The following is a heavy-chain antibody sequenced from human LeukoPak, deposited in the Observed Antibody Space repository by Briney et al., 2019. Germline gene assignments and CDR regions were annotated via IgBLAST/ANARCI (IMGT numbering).Heavy chain of an antibody. J-gene: IGHJ4*02. CDR1: GGTFSSYA. CDR3: ARVSGYDFWSSYSTTLTFDY. CDR2: IIPIFGTA. V-gene: IGHV1-69*01. Sequence: SVKVSCKASGGTFSSYAISWVRQAPGQGLEWMGGIIPIFGTANYAQKFQGRVTITADESTSTAYMELSSLRSEDTAVYYCARVSGYDFWSSYSTTLTFDYWGQGTLVTVSS. D-gene: IGHD3-3*01.